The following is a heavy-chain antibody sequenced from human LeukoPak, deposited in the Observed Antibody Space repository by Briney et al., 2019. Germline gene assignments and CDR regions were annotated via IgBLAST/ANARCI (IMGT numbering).Heavy chain of an antibody. Sequence: SQTLSLICAISGDLFSSNSAAWDWIRQSPSRGLEWLERTYYRSKGNNNYAVSVKSRITINPDTSKSQFSLQLNSVTPEDTAVYYCAKDNGRGLRMGSSKRGRMDDWGQGTLVTVSS. V-gene: IGHV6-1*01. CDR1: GDLFSSNSAA. CDR2: TYYRSKGNN. CDR3: AKDNGRGLRMGSSKRGRMDD. J-gene: IGHJ4*02. D-gene: IGHD6-6*01.